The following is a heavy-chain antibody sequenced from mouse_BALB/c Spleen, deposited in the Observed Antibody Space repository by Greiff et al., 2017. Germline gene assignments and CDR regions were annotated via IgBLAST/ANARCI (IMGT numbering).Heavy chain of an antibody. D-gene: IGHD2-2*01. Sequence: QVQLQQSGAELVRPGTSVKVSCKASGYAFTNYLIEWVKQRPGQGLEWIGVINPGSGGTNYNEKFKGKATLTADKSSSTAYMQLSSLTSDDSAVYFCARVAGYDGFAYWGQGTLVTVSA. V-gene: IGHV1-54*01. CDR3: ARVAGYDGFAY. CDR1: GYAFTNYL. J-gene: IGHJ3*01. CDR2: INPGSGGT.